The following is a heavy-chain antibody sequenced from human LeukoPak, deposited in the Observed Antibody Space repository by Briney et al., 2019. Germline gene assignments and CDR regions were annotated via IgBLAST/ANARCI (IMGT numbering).Heavy chain of an antibody. D-gene: IGHD1-26*01. CDR2: ISSSSSTI. CDR1: GSTFSSYS. CDR3: ARDHGGGATDY. V-gene: IGHV3-48*01. Sequence: GGSLRLSCAASGSTFSSYSMNWVRQAPGKGLEWVSYISSSSSTIYYADSVKGRFTISRDNAKNSLYLQMNSLRAEDTAVYYCARDHGGGATDYWGQGTLVTVSS. J-gene: IGHJ4*02.